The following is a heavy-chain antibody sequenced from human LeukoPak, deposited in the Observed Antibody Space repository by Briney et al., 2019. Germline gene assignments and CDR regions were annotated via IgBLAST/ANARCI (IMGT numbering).Heavy chain of an antibody. J-gene: IGHJ4*02. CDR2: IKQDGIDK. CDR1: GFTFSNAW. CDR3: VRVDSYDVLRY. Sequence: GSLRLSCAASGFTFSNAWMSWVRQAPGKGLEWVANIKQDGIDKYYVDSVKGRFTISRDSAKNSPYLQMDSLRADDTAVYFCVRVDSYDVLRYWGQGTLVTVSS. D-gene: IGHD3-9*01. V-gene: IGHV3-7*01.